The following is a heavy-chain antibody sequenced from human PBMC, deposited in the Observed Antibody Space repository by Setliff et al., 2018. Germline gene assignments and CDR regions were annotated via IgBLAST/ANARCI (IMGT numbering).Heavy chain of an antibody. J-gene: IGHJ4*02. CDR3: ARYDSSGYSENYYFDY. CDR2: VYYSGNT. Sequence: PSETLSLTCTVSGGSISTTDYYWGWIRQPPGKGLEWIGCVYYSGNTYYSPSLKSRVTMFVDTSKNQFSLVLYSVTAADTAIYYCARYDSSGYSENYYFDYWGQGTLVTVSS. CDR1: GGSISTTDYY. D-gene: IGHD3-22*01. V-gene: IGHV4-39*07.